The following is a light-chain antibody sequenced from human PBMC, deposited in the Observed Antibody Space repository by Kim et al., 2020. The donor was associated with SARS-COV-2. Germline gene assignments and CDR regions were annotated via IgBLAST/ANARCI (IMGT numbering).Light chain of an antibody. V-gene: IGKV1-NL1*01. Sequence: ASVGDRVTVTCRASQVISNSLAWYQQKPGKAPKLLLYAASRLESGVPSRFSGSGSGTDYTLTISSLQPEDFATYYCQQYYITPRTFGQGTKVDIK. J-gene: IGKJ1*01. CDR3: QQYYITPRT. CDR1: QVISNS. CDR2: AAS.